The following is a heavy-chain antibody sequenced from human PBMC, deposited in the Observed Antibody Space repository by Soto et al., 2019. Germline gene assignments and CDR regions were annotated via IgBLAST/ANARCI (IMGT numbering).Heavy chain of an antibody. Sequence: EVQLLESGGGLVQPGGSLRLSCAASGFTFSSYAMSWVRQAPGKGLEWVSAISGSGGSTYYADSVKGRFTISRDNSKNTLYQQMNRLRAEDKAVYYCAKDIVVVVAAVTFDYWGQGTLVTVSS. J-gene: IGHJ4*02. D-gene: IGHD2-15*01. CDR2: ISGSGGST. CDR1: GFTFSSYA. V-gene: IGHV3-23*01. CDR3: AKDIVVVVAAVTFDY.